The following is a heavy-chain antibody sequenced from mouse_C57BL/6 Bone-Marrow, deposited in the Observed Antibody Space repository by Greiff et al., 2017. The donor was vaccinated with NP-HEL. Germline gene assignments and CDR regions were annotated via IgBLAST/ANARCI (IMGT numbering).Heavy chain of an antibody. CDR2: IYPRSGNT. D-gene: IGHD5-1*01. Sequence: VKLQQSGAELARPGASVKLSCKASGYTFTSYGISWVKQRTGQGLEWIGEIYPRSGNTYYNEKFKGKATLTADKSSSTAYMELRSLTSEDSAVYFCARFVPGYAMDYWGQGTSVTVSS. V-gene: IGHV1-81*01. J-gene: IGHJ4*01. CDR3: ARFVPGYAMDY. CDR1: GYTFTSYG.